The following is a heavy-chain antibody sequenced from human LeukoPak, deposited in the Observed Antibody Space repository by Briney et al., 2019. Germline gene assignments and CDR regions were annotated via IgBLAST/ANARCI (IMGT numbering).Heavy chain of an antibody. CDR3: ARVGGVTMIVDDAFDI. Sequence: GGSLRLSCAASGFTFSSYSMNWVRQAPGKGLEWVSSISSSSSYIYYADSVKGRFTISRDNAKNSLYLQMNSLRAEDTAVYYCARVGGVTMIVDDAFDIWGQGTMVTVSS. J-gene: IGHJ3*02. V-gene: IGHV3-21*01. D-gene: IGHD3-22*01. CDR1: GFTFSSYS. CDR2: ISSSSSYI.